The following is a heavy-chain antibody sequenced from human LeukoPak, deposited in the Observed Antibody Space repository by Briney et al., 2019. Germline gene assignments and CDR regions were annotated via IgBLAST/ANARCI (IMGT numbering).Heavy chain of an antibody. J-gene: IGHJ3*02. V-gene: IGHV3-7*01. CDR2: IKQDGSEK. D-gene: IGHD3-22*01. Sequence: GGSLRLSCAAPGFTFSSYWMSWVRQAPGKGLEWVANIKQDGSEKYYVDSVKGRFTISRDNAKNSLYLQMNSLRAEDTAVYYCAGMWESSGYYYDAFDIWGQGTMVTVSS. CDR3: AGMWESSGYYYDAFDI. CDR1: GFTFSSYW.